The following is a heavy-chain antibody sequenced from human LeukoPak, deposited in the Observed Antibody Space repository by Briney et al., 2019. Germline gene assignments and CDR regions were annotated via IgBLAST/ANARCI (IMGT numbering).Heavy chain of an antibody. Sequence: ASVKDSCKASGYTFTGYYMHWVRQAPGQGLEWMGWINPNSGGTNYAQKFQCRVTMTRDTSISTAYMELSRLRSDDTAVYYCARDIHGYDPDHWGQGTLVTVSS. D-gene: IGHD5-12*01. V-gene: IGHV1-2*02. J-gene: IGHJ4*02. CDR3: ARDIHGYDPDH. CDR2: INPNSGGT. CDR1: GYTFTGYY.